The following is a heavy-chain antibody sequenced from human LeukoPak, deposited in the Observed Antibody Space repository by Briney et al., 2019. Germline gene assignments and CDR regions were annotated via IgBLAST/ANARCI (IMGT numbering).Heavy chain of an antibody. J-gene: IGHJ4*02. CDR1: GDSFSSNSAA. CDR3: AREEKTTECSSGWSNYFDY. CDR2: TYYRSKWYN. V-gene: IGHV6-1*01. D-gene: IGHD6-19*01. Sequence: SQTLSLTCALSGDSFSSNSAAWNSIRQSPSRGLEWLGRTYYRSKWYNDYAVSVKSRITINPDTSKNQFSLQLNSVTPEDTAVYYCAREEKTTECSSGWSNYFDYWGQGTLVTVSS.